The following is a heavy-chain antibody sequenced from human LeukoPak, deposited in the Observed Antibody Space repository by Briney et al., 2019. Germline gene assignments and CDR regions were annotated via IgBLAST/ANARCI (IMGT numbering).Heavy chain of an antibody. CDR2: ISAYKGNT. D-gene: IGHD4-17*01. CDR1: GYTFTTYV. V-gene: IGHV1-18*01. CDR3: ARTYGDYVENHYYGMDV. J-gene: IGHJ6*02. Sequence: ASVKVSCKASGYTFTTYVINWVRQAPGQGLEWMGSISAYKGNTKYAQKFQGRVTMTTDTSTTTAYMELRSLRSDDTAVYYCARTYGDYVENHYYGMDVWGQGTTVTVS.